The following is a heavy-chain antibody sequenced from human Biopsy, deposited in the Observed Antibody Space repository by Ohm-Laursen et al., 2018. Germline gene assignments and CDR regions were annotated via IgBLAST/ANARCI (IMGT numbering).Heavy chain of an antibody. J-gene: IGHJ1*01. CDR2: NIPILGTG. D-gene: IGHD2-21*02. Sequence: SVKVSCKAPGGTFINYGVNWVRQAPGQGLEWLGGNIPILGTGNYAQKFQDRVTVAADTSTSTATMELRSLRSDDTAVYYCATKVTGYFHHWGQGTLVIVSS. V-gene: IGHV1-69*06. CDR1: GGTFINYG. CDR3: ATKVTGYFHH.